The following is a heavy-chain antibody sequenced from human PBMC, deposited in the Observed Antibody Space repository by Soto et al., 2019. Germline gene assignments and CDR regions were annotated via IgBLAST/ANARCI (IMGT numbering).Heavy chain of an antibody. J-gene: IGHJ4*02. CDR3: AKDGGYGDYVGSFDY. CDR1: GFTFSSYG. Sequence: GGSLRLSCAASGFTFSSYGMHWVRQAPGKGLEWVAVISYDGSNKYYADSVKGRFTISRDNSKNTLYLQMNSLRAEDTAVYYCAKDGGYGDYVGSFDYWGQGTLVTVSS. CDR2: ISYDGSNK. V-gene: IGHV3-30*18. D-gene: IGHD4-17*01.